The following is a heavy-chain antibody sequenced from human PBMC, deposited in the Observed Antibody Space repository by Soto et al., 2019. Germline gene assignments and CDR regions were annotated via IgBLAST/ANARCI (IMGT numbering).Heavy chain of an antibody. D-gene: IGHD1-26*01. V-gene: IGHV1-69*13. CDR1: GGTFSSYA. J-gene: IGHJ4*02. Sequence: SVKVSCKASGGTFSSYAISWVRQAPGQGLEWMGGIIPIFGTANYAQKFQGRVTITADESTSTAYMELSSLRSEDTAVYYCARAPGATETTFDYWGQGTLVTVYS. CDR3: ARAPGATETTFDY. CDR2: IIPIFGTA.